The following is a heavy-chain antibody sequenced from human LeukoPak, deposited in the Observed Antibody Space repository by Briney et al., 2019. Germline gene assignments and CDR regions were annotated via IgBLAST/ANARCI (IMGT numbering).Heavy chain of an antibody. V-gene: IGHV3-21*01. CDR2: ISSSSGYI. J-gene: IGHJ4*02. D-gene: IGHD6-19*01. CDR1: GFTFSSYN. CDR3: ARAPTFSGWFDY. Sequence: GGSLRLSCAASGFTFSSYNMNWVRQAPGKGLEWVSSISSSSGYIYYADSLKGRFTISRDNAKSSLYLQMHSLRAEDTAVYYCARAPTFSGWFDYWGQGTQVTVSS.